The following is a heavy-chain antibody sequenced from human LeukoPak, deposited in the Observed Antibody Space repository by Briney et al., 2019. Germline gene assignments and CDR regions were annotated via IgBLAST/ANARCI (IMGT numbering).Heavy chain of an antibody. V-gene: IGHV4-39*01. J-gene: IGHJ5*02. CDR2: IYYSGST. D-gene: IGHD1-1*01. Sequence: PSETLSLTCTVSGGSISSSSYYWGWIRQPPGKGLEWIGSIYYSGSTYYNPSLKSRVSISVHTSKNQFSLKLRSVTAADTAVYYCARPVPSRLGWFDPWGQGTLVTVSS. CDR1: GGSISSSSYY. CDR3: ARPVPSRLGWFDP.